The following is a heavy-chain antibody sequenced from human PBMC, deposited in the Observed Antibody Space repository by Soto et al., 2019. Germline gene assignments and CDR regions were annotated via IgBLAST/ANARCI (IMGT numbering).Heavy chain of an antibody. V-gene: IGHV3-11*06. J-gene: IGHJ6*02. D-gene: IGHD2-2*01. CDR1: GLPIRNYW. Sequence: PGGSLTLACTAYGLPIRNYWMTWIRRAPEKGLEWVSYISSSSSYTNYADSVKGRFTISRDNAKNSLYLQMNSLRAEDTAVYYCARDLGCSSTSCTYGMDVWGQGHTVTVSS. CDR2: ISSSSSYT. CDR3: ARDLGCSSTSCTYGMDV.